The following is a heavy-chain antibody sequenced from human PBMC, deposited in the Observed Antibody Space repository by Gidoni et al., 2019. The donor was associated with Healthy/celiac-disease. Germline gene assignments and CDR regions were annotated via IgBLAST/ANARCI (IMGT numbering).Heavy chain of an antibody. D-gene: IGHD2-15*01. CDR1: GFTFSSYG. V-gene: IGHV3-33*01. Sequence: QVQLVESGGGVVQPGRSLRLSCAASGFTFSSYGMHWVRQAPGKGLEWVAVIWYDGSNKYYADSVKGRFTISRDNSKNTLYLQMNSLRAEDTAVYYCARDAVVVVAATWFDPWGQGTLVTVSS. J-gene: IGHJ5*02. CDR2: IWYDGSNK. CDR3: ARDAVVVVAATWFDP.